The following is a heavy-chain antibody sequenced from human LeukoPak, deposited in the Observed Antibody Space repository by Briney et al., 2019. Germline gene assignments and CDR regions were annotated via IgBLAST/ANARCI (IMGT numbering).Heavy chain of an antibody. V-gene: IGHV3-21*01. CDR3: ARDGSIAAPFDY. CDR1: GFTFSSYS. Sequence: GGSLRLSCAASGFTFSSYSMDWVRQAPGKGLEWVSSISSSSSYIYYADSVKGRFTISRDNAKNSLYLQMNSLRAEDTAVYYCARDGSIAAPFDYWGQGTLVTVSS. CDR2: ISSSSSYI. D-gene: IGHD6-6*01. J-gene: IGHJ4*02.